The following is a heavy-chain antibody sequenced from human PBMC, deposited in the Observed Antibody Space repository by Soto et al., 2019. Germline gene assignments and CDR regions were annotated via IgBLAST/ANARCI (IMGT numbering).Heavy chain of an antibody. J-gene: IGHJ5*02. CDR2: MYYNGNI. Sequence: SETLSLTCNVSGGSISNYYWTWVRQSPEKGLEWIGYMYYNGNINYNPSLKSRVTISIDTSKNQFFLTLKSVTAADTAVYYCASGGNWFDPWGQGVLVTVSS. V-gene: IGHV4-59*01. CDR1: GGSISNYY. CDR3: ASGGNWFDP. D-gene: IGHD3-16*01.